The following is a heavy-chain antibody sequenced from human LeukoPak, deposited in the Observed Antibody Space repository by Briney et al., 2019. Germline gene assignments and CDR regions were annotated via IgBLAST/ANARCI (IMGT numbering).Heavy chain of an antibody. J-gene: IGHJ4*02. Sequence: TGGSLRLSCAASGFTFSSYSMNWVRQAPGKGLEWVSSISSSSSYIYYADSVKGRVTISRDNSKDTLYLQMNSLRADDTAVYYCAKIVKAAPGLLDYWGQGTLVTVS. CDR3: AKIVKAAPGLLDY. D-gene: IGHD6-13*01. CDR1: GFTFSSYS. CDR2: ISSSSSYI. V-gene: IGHV3-21*04.